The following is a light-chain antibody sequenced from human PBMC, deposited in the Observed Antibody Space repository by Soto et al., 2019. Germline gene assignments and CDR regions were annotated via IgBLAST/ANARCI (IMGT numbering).Light chain of an antibody. CDR2: GAS. CDR3: QQYNNWPPWT. Sequence: EIVMTQSPATLSVSPGERATLSCSASQSVSSNLAWYQQKPGQAPRLLIYGASTRATGIPARFSGSGSGTEFTLTISSLQSEDFAVYYCQQYNNWPPWTFGQGTNVDNK. J-gene: IGKJ1*01. V-gene: IGKV3-15*01. CDR1: QSVSSN.